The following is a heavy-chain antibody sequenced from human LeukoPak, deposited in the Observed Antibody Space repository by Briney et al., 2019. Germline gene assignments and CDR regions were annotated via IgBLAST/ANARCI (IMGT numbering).Heavy chain of an antibody. Sequence: KPSETLSLTCTVSGAFISSSTYYWAWLRQPPGKGLEWIGSIYYSASTYYNPSLKSRVTISVDASNNQFSLNVSSVTAADTAVYYCARARGIYGSGSYYLYYHYMDVWGKGTTVTVSS. D-gene: IGHD3-10*01. CDR2: IYYSAST. CDR1: GAFISSSTYY. J-gene: IGHJ6*03. V-gene: IGHV4-39*07. CDR3: ARARGIYGSGSYYLYYHYMDV.